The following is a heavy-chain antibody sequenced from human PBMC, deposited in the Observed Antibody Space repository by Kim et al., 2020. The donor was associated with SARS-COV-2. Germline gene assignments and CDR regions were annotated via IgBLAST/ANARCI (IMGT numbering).Heavy chain of an antibody. V-gene: IGHV1-69*13. Sequence: SVKVSCKASGGTFSSYAISWVRQAPGQGLEWMGGIIPIFGTANYAQKFQGRVTITADESTSTAYMELSSLRSEDTAVYYCARSEAATIPLEFYYYYYGMDVWGQGTTVTVSS. CDR1: GGTFSSYA. D-gene: IGHD5-12*01. CDR3: ARSEAATIPLEFYYYYYGMDV. CDR2: IIPIFGTA. J-gene: IGHJ6*02.